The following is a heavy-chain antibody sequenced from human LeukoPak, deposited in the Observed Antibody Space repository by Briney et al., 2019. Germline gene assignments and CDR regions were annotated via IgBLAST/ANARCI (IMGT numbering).Heavy chain of an antibody. V-gene: IGHV4-38-2*01. CDR1: GYSISSGYY. D-gene: IGHD4-23*01. CDR2: IYHSGST. CDR3: ARLYSGVTRPFDY. Sequence: SETLSLTWAVAGYSISSGYYWGWIRQPPGKGLEWIGSIYHSGSTYYNPSLKSRVTISVATSKNQFSLKLSSVTAADTAVYYCARLYSGVTRPFDYWGQGTLVTVSS. J-gene: IGHJ4*02.